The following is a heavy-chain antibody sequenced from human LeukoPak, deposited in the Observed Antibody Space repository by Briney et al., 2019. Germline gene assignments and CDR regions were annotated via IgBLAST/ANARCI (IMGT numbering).Heavy chain of an antibody. D-gene: IGHD6-19*01. V-gene: IGHV3-23*01. Sequence: PGGSLRLSCAASGFTFSSYAMSWVRQAPGKGLEWVSAILGSGGSTYYADSVKGRFTISRDNSKNTLHLQMDSLRAEGTAVYYCAKDSISSGWYYFDYWGQGTLVTVSS. CDR1: GFTFSSYA. J-gene: IGHJ4*02. CDR2: ILGSGGST. CDR3: AKDSISSGWYYFDY.